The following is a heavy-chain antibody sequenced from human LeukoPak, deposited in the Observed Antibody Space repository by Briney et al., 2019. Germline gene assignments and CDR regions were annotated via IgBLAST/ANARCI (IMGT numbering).Heavy chain of an antibody. CDR1: GFTFSDYY. V-gene: IGHV3-11*01. CDR2: FSSSGSTI. Sequence: GGSLRLSCAASGFTFSDYYMSWIRQAPGKGLEWVSYFSSSGSTIYYADSVKGRFTISRDNAKNSLYLQMNSLRAEDTAVYYCARVTMMPSNLPDAFDIWGQGTMVTVSS. D-gene: IGHD3-22*01. J-gene: IGHJ3*02. CDR3: ARVTMMPSNLPDAFDI.